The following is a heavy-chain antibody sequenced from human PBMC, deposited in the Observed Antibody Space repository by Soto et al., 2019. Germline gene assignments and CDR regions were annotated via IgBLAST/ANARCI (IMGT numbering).Heavy chain of an antibody. CDR1: GGSISSYY. CDR3: ARDQRNYYDSSGYYSYWFDP. J-gene: IGHJ5*02. D-gene: IGHD3-22*01. V-gene: IGHV4-59*01. CDR2: IYYSGST. Sequence: PSETLSPTCTVSGGSISSYYWSWIRQPPGKGLEWIGYIYYSGSTNYNPSLKSRVTISVDTSKNQFSLKLSSVTAADTAVYYCARDQRNYYDSSGYYSYWFDPWGQGTLVTVSS.